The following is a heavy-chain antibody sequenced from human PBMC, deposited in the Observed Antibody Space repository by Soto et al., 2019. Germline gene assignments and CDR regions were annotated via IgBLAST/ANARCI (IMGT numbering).Heavy chain of an antibody. CDR1: GGTFSSYA. Sequence: ASVKVSCKASGGTFSSYAISWVRQAPGQGLEWMGGIIPIFGTANYAQKFQGRVTITADESTSTAYMELSSLRSEDTAVYYCARVDYYDSSGYHYSPFASWGKGTMVTVAS. CDR2: IIPIFGTA. V-gene: IGHV1-69*13. D-gene: IGHD3-22*01. J-gene: IGHJ3*02. CDR3: ARVDYYDSSGYHYSPFAS.